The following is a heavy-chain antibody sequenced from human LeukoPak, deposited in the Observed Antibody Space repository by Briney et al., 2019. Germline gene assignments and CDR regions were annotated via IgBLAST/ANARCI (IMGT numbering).Heavy chain of an antibody. CDR3: AKDVVGQQWPENC. CDR1: GFTVSSNY. V-gene: IGHV3-53*05. CDR2: IYSGGST. J-gene: IGHJ4*02. D-gene: IGHD6-19*01. Sequence: GGSLRLSYAASGFTVSSNYMSWVRQAPGKGLEWVSVIYSGGSTYYADSVKGRFTISRDNSKNALYLQMNSLRPEDTAVYYCAKDVVGQQWPENCWGQGTLVTVSS.